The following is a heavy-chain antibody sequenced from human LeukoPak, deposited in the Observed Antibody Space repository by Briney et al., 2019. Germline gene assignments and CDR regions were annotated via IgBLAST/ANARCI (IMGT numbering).Heavy chain of an antibody. CDR3: ARFSSIAARIFDY. D-gene: IGHD6-6*01. CDR1: GGSFSGYY. CDR2: INHSGST. V-gene: IGHV4-34*01. J-gene: IGHJ4*02. Sequence: PSETLSLTCAVYGGSFSGYYWSWIRQPPGKGLEWIGEINHSGSTNYNPSLKSRVTISVDTSKNQFSLKLSSVTAADTAVYYCARFSSIAARIFDYWGQGTLVTVSS.